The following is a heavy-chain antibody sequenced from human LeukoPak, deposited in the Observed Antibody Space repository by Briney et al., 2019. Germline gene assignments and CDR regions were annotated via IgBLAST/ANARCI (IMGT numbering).Heavy chain of an antibody. CDR2: ISSGSSTK. Sequence: GGSLRLSCAASGFTFNSYSMNWVRQAPGKGLEWVSYISSGSSTKYYADSVKGRFTISRDNAKNSLYLQMNSLRAEDTAVYYCARPPGDYWGQGTLVTVSS. J-gene: IGHJ4*02. CDR3: ARPPGDY. CDR1: GFTFNSYS. V-gene: IGHV3-48*04.